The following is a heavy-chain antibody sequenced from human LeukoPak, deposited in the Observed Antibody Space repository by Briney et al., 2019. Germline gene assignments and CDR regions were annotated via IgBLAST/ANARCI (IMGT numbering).Heavy chain of an antibody. V-gene: IGHV4-59*01. CDR1: NGSISSYY. CDR3: ARDRGQQLDDRLYYYYGMDV. Sequence: SETLSLTCTVSNGSISSYYWSWIRQPPGKGLEWIGYIYYSGSTNYNPSLKSRVTISVDTSKNQFSLKLSSVTAADTAVYYCARDRGQQLDDRLYYYYGMDVWGQGTTVTVSS. CDR2: IYYSGST. J-gene: IGHJ6*02. D-gene: IGHD6-13*01.